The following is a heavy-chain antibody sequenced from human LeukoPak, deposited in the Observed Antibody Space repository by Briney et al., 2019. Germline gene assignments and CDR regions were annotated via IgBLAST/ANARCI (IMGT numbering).Heavy chain of an antibody. CDR3: ARDKAIEMATIPAFDI. J-gene: IGHJ3*02. V-gene: IGHV3-33*01. Sequence: GRSLRLSCAASGFTFSSYGMRWVRQAPGKGLEWVGVICYDGSNKYYADSVKGRFTISRDNSKNTLYLQMNSLRAEDTAVYYCARDKAIEMATIPAFDIWGQGTMVTVSS. D-gene: IGHD5-24*01. CDR2: ICYDGSNK. CDR1: GFTFSSYG.